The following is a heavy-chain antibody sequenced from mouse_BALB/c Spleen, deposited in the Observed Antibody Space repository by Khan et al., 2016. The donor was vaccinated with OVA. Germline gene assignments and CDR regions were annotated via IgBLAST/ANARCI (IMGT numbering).Heavy chain of an antibody. V-gene: IGHV9-1*02. Sequence: QIQLVQSGPELKKPGETVKISCKASGYTFTNYGMNWVKQAPGKGLKWMGWINTYTGEPTYADDFKGRFAFSLATSASTAYLQINNLKNEDMATYFGARTFTTATSYFDGWGAGTTVTVAS. CDR2: INTYTGEP. D-gene: IGHD1-2*01. CDR3: ARTFTTATSYFDG. J-gene: IGHJ1*01. CDR1: GYTFTNYG.